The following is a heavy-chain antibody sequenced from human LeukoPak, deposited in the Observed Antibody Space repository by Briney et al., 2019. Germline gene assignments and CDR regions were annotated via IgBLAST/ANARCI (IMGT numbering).Heavy chain of an antibody. V-gene: IGHV3-20*04. J-gene: IGHJ4*02. Sequence: GGSLRLSCAASGFMFSSYWMSWVRQAPGKGLEWVSGINWNGGSTGYADSVKGRFTISRDNAKNSLYLQMNSLRAEDTALYYCAREKQVKASGSCPVDYWGQGTLVTVSS. CDR1: GFMFSSYW. D-gene: IGHD1-26*01. CDR3: AREKQVKASGSCPVDY. CDR2: INWNGGST.